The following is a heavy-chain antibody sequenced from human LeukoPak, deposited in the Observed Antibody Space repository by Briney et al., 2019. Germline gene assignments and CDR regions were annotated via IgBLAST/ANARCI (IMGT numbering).Heavy chain of an antibody. CDR2: INHSGST. CDR3: AIGSNSSFDY. CDR1: GGSFSGYY. D-gene: IGHD1-26*01. J-gene: IGHJ4*02. Sequence: SETLSLTCAVYGGSFSGYYWSWIRQPPGKGLEWIGEINHSGSTNYNPSLKSRVTISVDTSKNQFSLKLSSVTAADTAVYYCAIGSNSSFDYWGQGTLVTVSS. V-gene: IGHV4-34*01.